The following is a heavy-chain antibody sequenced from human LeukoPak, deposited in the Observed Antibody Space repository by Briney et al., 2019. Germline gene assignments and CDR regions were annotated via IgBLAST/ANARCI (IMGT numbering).Heavy chain of an antibody. Sequence: ASVKVSCKASGYTFTAYAIGWVRQAPGQGLEWMGWISAYNGNTDYEQKIQGRVTMTTGTSTSTAYMELRSLRSDDTAVYYCARADDSSSWYGNWFDPWGQGTLVTVSS. CDR2: ISAYNGNT. CDR1: GYTFTAYA. CDR3: ARADDSSSWYGNWFDP. V-gene: IGHV1-18*01. J-gene: IGHJ5*02. D-gene: IGHD6-13*01.